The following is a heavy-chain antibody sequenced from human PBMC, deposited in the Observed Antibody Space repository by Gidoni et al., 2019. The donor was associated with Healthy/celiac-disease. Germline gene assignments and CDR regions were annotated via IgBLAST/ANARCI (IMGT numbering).Heavy chain of an antibody. V-gene: IGHV4-4*07. CDR3: AREWYSSSWRVGNWFDP. J-gene: IGHJ5*02. Sequence: QVQLQESGPGLVQPAETLSLTCTVPGGSIRSDYWRWIRQPAGKGLEWIGRIYTSGSTNYNPSLKSRVPMSVDTSKNQCSLKLSSVTAADTAVYYCAREWYSSSWRVGNWFDPWGQGTLVTVSS. D-gene: IGHD6-13*01. CDR2: IYTSGST. CDR1: GGSIRSDY.